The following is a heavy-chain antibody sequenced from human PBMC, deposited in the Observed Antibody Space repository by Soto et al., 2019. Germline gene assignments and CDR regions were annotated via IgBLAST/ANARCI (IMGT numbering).Heavy chain of an antibody. D-gene: IGHD5-18*01. CDR1: GLSFSGYY. Sequence: SETLSLACSVYGLSFSGYYWSWIRQPPGKGLEWIGEINHSGSTNYNPSLKSRVTISVDTSKNQFSLKLSSVTAADTAVYYCARPFRRAMVKYFDYWGQGTLVTVSS. CDR2: INHSGST. CDR3: ARPFRRAMVKYFDY. J-gene: IGHJ4*02. V-gene: IGHV4-34*01.